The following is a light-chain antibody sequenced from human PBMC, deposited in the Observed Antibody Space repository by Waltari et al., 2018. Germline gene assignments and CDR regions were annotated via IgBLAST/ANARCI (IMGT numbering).Light chain of an antibody. CDR2: GHG. V-gene: IGLV1-40*01. CDR1: SSNIGAGYD. J-gene: IGLJ1*01. CDR3: QSYDSSLSGYYV. Sequence: QSVLTQPPSVSGAPGQRVTISCTGSSSNIGAGYDVHWSQQLPGTAPKLLIYGHGTRRSGVPDRFSGSKSGTSASLAITGLQAEDEADYYCQSYDSSLSGYYVFGTGTKVTVL.